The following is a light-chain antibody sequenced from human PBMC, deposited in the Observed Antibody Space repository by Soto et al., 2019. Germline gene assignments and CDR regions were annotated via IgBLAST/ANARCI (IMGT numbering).Light chain of an antibody. CDR2: AAS. J-gene: IGKJ1*01. V-gene: IGKV3-15*01. CDR1: QSITSY. CDR3: QQYNNWPQT. Sequence: ENVLTQSPGTLSLSPGERATLSCRASQSITSYLAWYQQRPGQAPRLLIYAASTRATGIPARFSGSGSGTEFTLTISSLQSEDFAVYYCQQYNNWPQTFGQGTKVDIK.